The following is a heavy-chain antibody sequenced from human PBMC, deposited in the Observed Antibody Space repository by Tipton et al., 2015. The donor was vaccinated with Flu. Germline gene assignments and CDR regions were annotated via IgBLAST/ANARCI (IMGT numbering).Heavy chain of an antibody. V-gene: IGHV3-11*01. CDR1: GFTFSGYS. J-gene: IGHJ5*02. CDR3: ARDRNSKESWFDP. Sequence: GSLRFSCAASGFTFSGYSMGWIRQAPGKGLEWISYISSSGDNVYYADSVKGRFTISRDNAKNSLYLQMNSLRAEDTAVYYCARDRNSKESWFDPWGQGTLVTVSS. CDR2: ISSSGDNV. D-gene: IGHD4-11*01.